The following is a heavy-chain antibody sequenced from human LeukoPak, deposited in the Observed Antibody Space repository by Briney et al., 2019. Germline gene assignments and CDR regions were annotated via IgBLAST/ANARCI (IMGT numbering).Heavy chain of an antibody. CDR1: GFTFSSYA. D-gene: IGHD6-6*01. V-gene: IGHV3-30-3*01. CDR2: ISYDGSNK. J-gene: IGHJ4*02. CDR3: ARDISSSSGGY. Sequence: GGSLRLSCAASGFTFSSYAMHWVRQAPGKGLEWVAVISYDGSNKYYADSVKGRFTISRDNSKNTLYLQMNSLRAEDTAVYYCARDISSSSGGYWGQGTLVTVSS.